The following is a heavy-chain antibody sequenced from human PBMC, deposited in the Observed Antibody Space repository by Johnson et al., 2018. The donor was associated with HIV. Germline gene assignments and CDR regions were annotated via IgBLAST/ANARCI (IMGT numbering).Heavy chain of an antibody. V-gene: IGHV3-30*14. D-gene: IGHD1-26*01. Sequence: QVQLVESGGGVVQPGRSLRLSCAASGFTFSNYAVHWVRQAPGQGLEWVALISYDGGIKPYADSVKGRFTISRDTSKNTLYLHMNSLRAGDTAVYYCARGERFGGTQEAFDIWGQGTMVTVSS. J-gene: IGHJ3*02. CDR3: ARGERFGGTQEAFDI. CDR2: ISYDGGIK. CDR1: GFTFSNYA.